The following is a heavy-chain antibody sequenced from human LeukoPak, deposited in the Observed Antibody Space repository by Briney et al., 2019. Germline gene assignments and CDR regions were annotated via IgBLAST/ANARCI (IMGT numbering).Heavy chain of an antibody. J-gene: IGHJ4*02. Sequence: GASVKVSCKASGYTFTSYGISWVRQAPGQGLEWMGWISAYNGNTNYAQKLQGRVTMTTDTSTSTAYVERRSMRSDDAAVYYCARDRNIRDGWFADLDYWGQGTLVTVSS. V-gene: IGHV1-18*01. CDR3: ARDRNIRDGWFADLDY. CDR1: GYTFTSYG. CDR2: ISAYNGNT. D-gene: IGHD3-10*01.